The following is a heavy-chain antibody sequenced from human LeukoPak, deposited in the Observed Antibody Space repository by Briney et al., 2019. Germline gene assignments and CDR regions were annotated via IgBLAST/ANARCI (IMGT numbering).Heavy chain of an antibody. V-gene: IGHV3-48*03. CDR2: ISSGGSFT. D-gene: IGHD6-13*01. CDR3: ARAPGYRGTIDY. J-gene: IGHJ4*02. CDR1: GFTFSSYE. Sequence: PGGPLRLSCAASGFTFSSYEMNWVRQAPGKGLEWVSYISSGGSFTYYADSVKGRFTISRDNAKNSLYLQMNSLRAEDTAVYYCARAPGYRGTIDYWGQGTLVTVSS.